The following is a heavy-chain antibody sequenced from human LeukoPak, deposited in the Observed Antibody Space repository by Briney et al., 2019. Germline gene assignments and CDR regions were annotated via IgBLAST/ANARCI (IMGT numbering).Heavy chain of an antibody. CDR1: GGSFSGYY. CDR2: INHSGST. CDR3: ASTSYYYDSSGYSVFDY. V-gene: IGHV4-34*01. D-gene: IGHD3-22*01. J-gene: IGHJ4*02. Sequence: SETLSLTCAVYGGSFSGYYWSWIRQPPGKGLEWIGEINHSGSTNYNPSLKSRVTISVDTSKNQFSLKLSSVTAADTAVYYCASTSYYYDSSGYSVFDYWGQGTLVTVSS.